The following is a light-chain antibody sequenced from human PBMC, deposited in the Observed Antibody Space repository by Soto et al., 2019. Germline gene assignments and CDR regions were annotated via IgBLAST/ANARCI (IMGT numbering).Light chain of an antibody. V-gene: IGLV7-46*01. CDR1: TDAVTSDHR. J-gene: IGLJ3*02. CDR2: DTS. Sequence: QAVVTQEPSLTVSPGGTVTVTCGSSTDAVTSDHRPYWFQQQPGQAPRTRICDTSIKHSWTPARFSVSLLGCKAALTLSGAQHEEEAEYYCLLSYSGAWVFVRRTKLTVL. CDR3: LLSYSGAWV.